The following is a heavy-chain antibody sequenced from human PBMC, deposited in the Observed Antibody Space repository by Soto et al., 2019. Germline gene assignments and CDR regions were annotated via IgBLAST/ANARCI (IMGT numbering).Heavy chain of an antibody. Sequence: EVQLVESGGGLVQPGGSLRLSCAASGFTFTTYAMNWVRQAPGKGLEWVSYISSSGSTIYYADSVKGRFTISRDNAKNSLYLQMNSLRAEDTAVYYCARVWSITILAPWGQGTLVTVSS. CDR3: ARVWSITILAP. V-gene: IGHV3-48*04. J-gene: IGHJ5*02. D-gene: IGHD3-9*01. CDR2: ISSSGSTI. CDR1: GFTFTTYA.